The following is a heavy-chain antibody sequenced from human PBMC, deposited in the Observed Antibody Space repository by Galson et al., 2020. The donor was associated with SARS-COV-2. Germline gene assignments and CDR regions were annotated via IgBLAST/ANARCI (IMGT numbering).Heavy chain of an antibody. Sequence: LSCAASGFTFSSYAMSWVRQAPGKGLEWVSAISGSGGSTYYADSVKGRFTISRDNSKNTLYLQMNSLRAEDTAVYYCAKDYYGSGTGDYYYYGMDVWGQGTTVTVSS. D-gene: IGHD3-10*01. CDR1: GFTFSSYA. V-gene: IGHV3-23*01. J-gene: IGHJ6*02. CDR2: ISGSGGST. CDR3: AKDYYGSGTGDYYYYGMDV.